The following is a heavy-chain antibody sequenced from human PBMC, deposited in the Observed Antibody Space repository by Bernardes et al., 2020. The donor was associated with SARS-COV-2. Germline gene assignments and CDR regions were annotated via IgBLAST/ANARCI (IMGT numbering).Heavy chain of an antibody. D-gene: IGHD5-12*01. CDR2: ISASSGST. V-gene: IGHV3-23*01. J-gene: IGHJ6*02. CDR3: AKSVASYHYYGMDV. Sequence: GGSLRLSCAASGFTFTTSAMNWVRQAPGKGLEWVSTISASSGSTYYADSVEGRFTISRDYSKNTLYLQMNSLRAEDTAVYYCAKSVASYHYYGMDVWGQGTTVTVSS. CDR1: GFTFTTSA.